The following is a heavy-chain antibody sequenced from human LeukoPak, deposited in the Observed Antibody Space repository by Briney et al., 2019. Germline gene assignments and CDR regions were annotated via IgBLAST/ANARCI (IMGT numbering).Heavy chain of an antibody. D-gene: IGHD1-26*01. Sequence: GASVKVSCKASGYTFTSYYMHWVRQAPGQGLEWMGIINPSGGSTDYPQKFQGRVTMTRDTSTTTVYMELSSLRSDDTAVYYCASGSGTYWGDFDYWGQGTLVTVSS. CDR2: INPSGGST. CDR1: GYTFTSYY. V-gene: IGHV1-46*01. CDR3: ASGSGTYWGDFDY. J-gene: IGHJ4*02.